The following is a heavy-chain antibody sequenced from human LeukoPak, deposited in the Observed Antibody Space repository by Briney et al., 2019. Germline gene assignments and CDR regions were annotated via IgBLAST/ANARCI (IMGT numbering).Heavy chain of an antibody. Sequence: SETLSLTCTVSGGSISGYYWSWIRQPPGKGLEWIGEINHSGSTNYNPSLKSRVTISVDTSKNQFSLKLSSVTAADTAVYYCARDSNYCSSTSCTNYYYYGMDVWGQGTTVTVSS. D-gene: IGHD2-2*01. CDR2: INHSGST. V-gene: IGHV4-34*01. J-gene: IGHJ6*02. CDR3: ARDSNYCSSTSCTNYYYYGMDV. CDR1: GGSISGYY.